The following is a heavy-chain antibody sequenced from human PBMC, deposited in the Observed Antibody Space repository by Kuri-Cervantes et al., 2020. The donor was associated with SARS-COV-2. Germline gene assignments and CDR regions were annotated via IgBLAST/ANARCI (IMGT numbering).Heavy chain of an antibody. Sequence: SGPTLVKPTETLTLTCTVSGFSLSNARMGVSWIRQPPGKALEWLAHIFSNDEESYSTSLKSRLTISKDTSKSQVVLTMTNMDPVDTATYYCARIEGNDILTGPYDAFDIWGQGTMVTVSS. D-gene: IGHD3-9*01. V-gene: IGHV2-26*01. CDR2: IFSNDEE. CDR1: GFSLSNARMG. CDR3: ARIEGNDILTGPYDAFDI. J-gene: IGHJ3*02.